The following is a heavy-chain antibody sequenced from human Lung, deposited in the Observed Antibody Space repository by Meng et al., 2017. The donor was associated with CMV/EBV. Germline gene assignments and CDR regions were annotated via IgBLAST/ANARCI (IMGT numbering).Heavy chain of an antibody. CDR1: GFTFSYYY. CDR2: ISSSGSIT. CDR3: ARDSSAVHNWLDS. Sequence: CAASGFTFSYYYMTWIRQAPGKGLEWVSYISSSGSITKYLDSLKGRFTISRDNAKNSLFLQMNSLTVEDTAVYYCARDSSAVHNWLDSWGQGTPVTVSS. D-gene: IGHD1-26*01. J-gene: IGHJ5*01. V-gene: IGHV3-11*04.